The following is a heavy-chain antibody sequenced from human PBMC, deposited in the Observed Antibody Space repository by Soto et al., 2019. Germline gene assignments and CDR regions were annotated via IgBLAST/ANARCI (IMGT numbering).Heavy chain of an antibody. CDR2: INPKSGGT. Sequence: ASVKVSCKASGYTFTVYYMHWVRQAPGQGLEWMGWINPKSGGTMYPQKFQGRVTMTWDTSISTAYMEVSRLSSDDTAVYYCAREVAGGMDVWGQGTTVTVSS. V-gene: IGHV1-2*02. J-gene: IGHJ6*02. CDR3: AREVAGGMDV. CDR1: GYTFTVYY.